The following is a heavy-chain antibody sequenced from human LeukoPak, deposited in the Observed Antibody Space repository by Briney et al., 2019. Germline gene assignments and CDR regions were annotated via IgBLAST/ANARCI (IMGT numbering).Heavy chain of an antibody. D-gene: IGHD6-13*01. J-gene: IGHJ3*02. V-gene: IGHV3-7*04. Sequence: GGSLRLSCAASGFTFSSYWMSWVRQAPGKGLEWVADIKQDGSEKYYVDSVKGRFTISRDNAKNSLYLQMNSLRAEDTAVYYCARALIAAAGDDAFDIWGQGTMVTVSS. CDR2: IKQDGSEK. CDR1: GFTFSSYW. CDR3: ARALIAAAGDDAFDI.